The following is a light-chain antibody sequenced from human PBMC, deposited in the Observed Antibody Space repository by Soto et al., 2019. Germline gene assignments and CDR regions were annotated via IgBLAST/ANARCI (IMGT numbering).Light chain of an antibody. V-gene: IGKV1-5*03. CDR3: QHYSSDSEA. CDR1: QSISSW. CDR2: KAS. J-gene: IGKJ1*01. Sequence: DIQMTQSPSTLSASVGDRVTITCRASQSISSWLAWYQQKPGKAPKLLIYKASTLKSGVPSRFSGSGSGTEFTLTISSLQPDDFATYYCQHYSSDSEACGQGTKV.